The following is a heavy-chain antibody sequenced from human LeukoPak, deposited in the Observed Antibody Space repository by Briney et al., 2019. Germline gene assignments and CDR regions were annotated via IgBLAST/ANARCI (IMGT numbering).Heavy chain of an antibody. CDR1: GFTVSSNY. CDR3: ARATFWSGYQRDSWYMDV. V-gene: IGHV3-66*02. Sequence: GGSLRLSCAASGFTVSSNYMSWVRQAPRKGLEWVSVIYSGGSTYYADSVKGRFIISRDNSKTTLHLQMNSLRAEDTAVYYCARATFWSGYQRDSWYMDVWGKGTPVTVAS. CDR2: IYSGGST. J-gene: IGHJ6*03. D-gene: IGHD3-3*01.